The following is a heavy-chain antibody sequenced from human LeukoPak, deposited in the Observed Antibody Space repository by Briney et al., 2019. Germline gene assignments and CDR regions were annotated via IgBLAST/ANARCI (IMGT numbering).Heavy chain of an antibody. V-gene: IGHV3-30-3*01. CDR3: AKDLRVPPGI. CDR2: ISYDGSNK. CDR1: GFTFSSYA. D-gene: IGHD1-1*01. Sequence: GGSLRLSCAASGFTFSSYAMHWVRQAPGKGLEWVAVISYDGSNKYYADSVKGRFTISRDNSKNTLYLQMNSLRAEDTAVYYCAKDLRVPPGIWGQGTLVTVSS. J-gene: IGHJ4*02.